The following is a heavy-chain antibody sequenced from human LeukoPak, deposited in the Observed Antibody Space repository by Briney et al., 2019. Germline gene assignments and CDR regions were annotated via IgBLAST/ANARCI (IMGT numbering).Heavy chain of an antibody. V-gene: IGHV3-30*18. D-gene: IGHD3-22*01. CDR2: ISYDGSNK. CDR3: AKADYDSSRYCDY. Sequence: GGSLRLSCAASGFTFSSNGMHCVRQAPGKGLEWVAVISYDGSNKYYADSVKGRFTISRDNSKNTLYLQMNSLRAEDTAVYYCAKADYDSSRYCDYWGQGTLVTASS. J-gene: IGHJ4*02. CDR1: GFTFSSNG.